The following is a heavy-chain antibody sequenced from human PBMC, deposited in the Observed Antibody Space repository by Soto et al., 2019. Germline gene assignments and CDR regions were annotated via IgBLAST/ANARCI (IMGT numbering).Heavy chain of an antibody. Sequence: QVQLQESGPGLVKPSETLSLTCTVSGGSISSYYWSWIRQPPGKGLEWIGYIYYSGSTNYNPSLRGGGTISVDTSKSQFSRKLSSVTVADTAVYYCCSGWEYWDFDLWGRGTLVTVSS. J-gene: IGHJ2*01. V-gene: IGHV4-59*01. D-gene: IGHD6-19*01. CDR3: CSGWEYWDFDL. CDR2: IYYSGST. CDR1: GGSISSYY.